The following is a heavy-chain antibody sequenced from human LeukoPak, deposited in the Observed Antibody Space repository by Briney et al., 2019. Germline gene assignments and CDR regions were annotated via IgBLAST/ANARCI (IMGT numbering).Heavy chain of an antibody. Sequence: SETLSLTCAISGASFSGYSWTWIRQPPGKGLEWIGEFSHTGSPIYNPSLKSRVNISIDTSKNQFSLKLSSVTAADTAVYYCARITGSGSYYNGPEYWGQGTLVTVSS. J-gene: IGHJ4*02. CDR2: FSHTGSP. D-gene: IGHD3-10*01. CDR1: GASFSGYS. V-gene: IGHV4-34*01. CDR3: ARITGSGSYYNGPEY.